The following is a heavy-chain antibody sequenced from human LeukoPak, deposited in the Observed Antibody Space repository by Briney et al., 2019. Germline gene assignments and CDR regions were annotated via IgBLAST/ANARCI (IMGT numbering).Heavy chain of an antibody. CDR2: IYYSGST. CDR1: GGSISSSDYY. CDR3: ARVYYYGSGSYSTLDY. Sequence: PSQTLSLTCTVSGGSISSSDYYWSWTRQPPGKGLEWIGYIYYSGSTYYNPSLKSRATISVDTSKNQFSLKLSSVTAADTAVYYCARVYYYGSGSYSTLDYWGQGTLVTVSS. V-gene: IGHV4-30-4*08. J-gene: IGHJ4*02. D-gene: IGHD3-10*01.